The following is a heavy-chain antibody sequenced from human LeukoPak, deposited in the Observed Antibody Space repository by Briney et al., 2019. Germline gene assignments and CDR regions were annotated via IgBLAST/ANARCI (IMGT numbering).Heavy chain of an antibody. Sequence: SVKVSCKASGGTFSSYAISWVRQAPVQGLEWMGGIIPIFGTANYAQKFQGRVTITADESTSTAYMELSSLRSEDAAVYYCARDGCSGGSCRSYFDYWGQGTLVTVSS. CDR1: GGTFSSYA. V-gene: IGHV1-69*13. D-gene: IGHD2-15*01. CDR3: ARDGCSGGSCRSYFDY. CDR2: IIPIFGTA. J-gene: IGHJ4*02.